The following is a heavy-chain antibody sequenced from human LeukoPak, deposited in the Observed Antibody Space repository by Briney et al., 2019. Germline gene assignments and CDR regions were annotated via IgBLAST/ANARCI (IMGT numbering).Heavy chain of an antibody. Sequence: AGGSLRLSCAASGFTFSSYDMSWVRQAPGKGLEWVSFTRSDGGSTLYADSVKGRFTISRDNSKNTLYAEMTSLRAEDTAVYYCATLASGYSSPFDYWGQGTLVTVSS. J-gene: IGHJ4*02. CDR1: GFTFSSYD. CDR2: TRSDGGST. CDR3: ATLASGYSSPFDY. V-gene: IGHV3-23*01. D-gene: IGHD6-13*01.